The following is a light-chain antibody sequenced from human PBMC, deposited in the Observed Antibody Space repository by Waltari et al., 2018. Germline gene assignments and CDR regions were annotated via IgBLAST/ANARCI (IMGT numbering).Light chain of an antibody. CDR1: NSDVGSYNL. CDR2: DVI. J-gene: IGLJ2*01. CDR3: CSYAGSSTFHVL. Sequence: QSVLTQPASMSGSPGQSITISCTGTNSDVGSYNLVSWYQQHPGKAPRLIIYDVITRPSGVSDRFSGSKSGNTASLTVSGLQPEDEAEYFCCSYAGSSTFHVLFGGGTKLTVL. V-gene: IGLV2-23*02.